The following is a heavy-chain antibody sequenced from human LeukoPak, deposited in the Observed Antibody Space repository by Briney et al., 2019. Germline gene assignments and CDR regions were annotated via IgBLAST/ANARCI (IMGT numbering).Heavy chain of an antibody. J-gene: IGHJ6*02. V-gene: IGHV3-11*01. CDR1: GFTFSDYY. CDR2: IGSSGSTI. D-gene: IGHD4/OR15-4a*01. CDR3: ARDANDAVYYYYGMDV. Sequence: GGSLRLSCAASGFTFSDYYMSWIRQAPGKGLEWVSYIGSSGSTIYYADSVKGRFTISRDNAKNSLYLQMNSLRAEDTAVYYCARDANDAVYYYYGMDVWGQGTTVTVSS.